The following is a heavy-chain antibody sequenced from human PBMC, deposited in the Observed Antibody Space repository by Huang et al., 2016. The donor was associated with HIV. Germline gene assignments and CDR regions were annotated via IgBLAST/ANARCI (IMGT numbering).Heavy chain of an antibody. CDR2: ASKTGNT. D-gene: IGHD3-10*01. Sequence: QLQLRESGPGLVKPSETLSLSCTVSNGSISSSIYYWGWVRQPPGKGLEWIGTASKTGNTYYNPSLKSRIRISVDTSKNQFFLKLHSVAAADAAVYYCARHARYLFGSGGFGLDVWGPGTTVTVSS. J-gene: IGHJ6*02. V-gene: IGHV4-39*01. CDR1: NGSISSSIYY. CDR3: ARHARYLFGSGGFGLDV.